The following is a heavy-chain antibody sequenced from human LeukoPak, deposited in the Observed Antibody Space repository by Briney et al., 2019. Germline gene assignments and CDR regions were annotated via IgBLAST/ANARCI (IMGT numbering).Heavy chain of an antibody. CDR2: LSGSGGST. Sequence: GGSLRLSCAASGFSFRSYAMSWVRQARGKGRGCVSALSGSGGSTYYADSVKGRFTISRDNSKNTLYLQMNSLRAEDTAVYYCAKDHPGGYVVPFDYWGQGTLVTVSS. V-gene: IGHV3-23*01. J-gene: IGHJ4*02. CDR3: AKDHPGGYVVPFDY. CDR1: GFSFRSYA. D-gene: IGHD5-12*01.